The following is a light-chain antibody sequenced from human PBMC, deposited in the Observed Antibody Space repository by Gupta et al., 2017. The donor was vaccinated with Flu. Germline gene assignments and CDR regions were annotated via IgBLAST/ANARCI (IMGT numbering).Light chain of an antibody. J-gene: IGKJ2*01. CDR1: QSVNSD. Sequence: DIVMPQSPTTLSVSPGERATLSCRASQSVNSDLDWYQQKPGQAPRLVIYAASTRATGVPARFSGSGSGTEFTLTISSLQSEDFAVYYCQQYNDWFMYTFGQGTKLEIK. CDR2: AAS. CDR3: QQYNDWFMYT. V-gene: IGKV3-15*01.